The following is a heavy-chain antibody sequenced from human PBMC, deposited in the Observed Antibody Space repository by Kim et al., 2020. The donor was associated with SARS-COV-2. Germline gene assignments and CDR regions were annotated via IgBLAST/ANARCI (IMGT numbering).Heavy chain of an antibody. V-gene: IGHV4-39*02. D-gene: IGHD3-3*01. CDR3: ASGWRGDYGGDH. CDR1: GVSVSSPTVY. CDR2: ISYTTST. J-gene: IGHJ4*02. Sequence: SETLSLTCTVSGVSVSSPTVYWAWIRQPPGKGLEWIGSISYTTSTYYNPSLKHRVAISVDTSKNHFSLTLGSVTAADTAVYYCASGWRGDYGGDHWGQGTLVTVSS.